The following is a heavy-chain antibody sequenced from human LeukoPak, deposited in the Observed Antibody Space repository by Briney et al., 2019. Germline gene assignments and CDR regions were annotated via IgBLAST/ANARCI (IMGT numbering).Heavy chain of an antibody. CDR3: ARAYYYYMDV. CDR1: GFTFSYYN. V-gene: IGHV3-11*04. Sequence: GSLRLSCAASGFTFSYYNMRWIRQAPGKGLEWVSSISRSGSTKYYADSVKGRFTISRDNAKNTRHLQMNKLQAEDTAVYSCARAYYYYMDVWGKGTTVTISS. J-gene: IGHJ6*03. CDR2: ISRSGSTK.